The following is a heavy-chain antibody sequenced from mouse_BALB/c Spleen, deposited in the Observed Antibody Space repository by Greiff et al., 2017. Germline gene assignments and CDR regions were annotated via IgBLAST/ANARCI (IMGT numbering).Heavy chain of an antibody. Sequence: EVQLQQSGAELVKPGASVKLSCTASGFNIKDTYMHWVKQRPEQGLEWIGRIDPANGNTKYDPKFQGKATITADTSSNTAYLQLSSLTSEDTAVYYCARYYGSFSYAMDYWGEGTSVTVSS. CDR3: ARYYGSFSYAMDY. J-gene: IGHJ4*01. D-gene: IGHD1-1*01. CDR2: IDPANGNT. CDR1: GFNIKDTY. V-gene: IGHV14-3*02.